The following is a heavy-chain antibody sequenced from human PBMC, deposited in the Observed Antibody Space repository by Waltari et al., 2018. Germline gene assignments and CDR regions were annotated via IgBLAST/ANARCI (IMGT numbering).Heavy chain of an antibody. V-gene: IGHV4-39*01. J-gene: IGHJ6*02. CDR1: GGSISSSSYY. D-gene: IGHD1-26*01. CDR3: ARGRGRGYYYYYGMDV. Sequence: QLQLQESGPGLVKPSETLSLTCTVSGGSISSSSYYWGWIRQPPGKGLEWIGSIYYSGSTYYNPSLKRRVTISVDTSKNQFSLKLSSVTAADTAVYYCARGRGRGYYYYYGMDVWGQGTTVTVSS. CDR2: IYYSGST.